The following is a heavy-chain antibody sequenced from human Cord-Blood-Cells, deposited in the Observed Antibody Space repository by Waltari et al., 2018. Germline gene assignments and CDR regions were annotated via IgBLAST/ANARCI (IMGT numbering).Heavy chain of an antibody. Sequence: WIGWVRQMPGKGLEWMGIIYPGDSDTRYSPSFQGQVTISADKSISTAYLQWSSLKASDTAMYYCARHAPQYDILTGYYYYYGMDVWGQGTTVTVSS. V-gene: IGHV5-51*01. J-gene: IGHJ6*02. CDR3: ARHAPQYDILTGYYYYYGMDV. CDR1: W. CDR2: IYPGDSDT. D-gene: IGHD3-9*01.